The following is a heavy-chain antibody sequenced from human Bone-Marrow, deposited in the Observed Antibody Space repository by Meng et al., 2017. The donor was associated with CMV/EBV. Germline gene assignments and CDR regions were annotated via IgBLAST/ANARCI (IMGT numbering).Heavy chain of an antibody. CDR1: GGSISSGGYY. CDR3: ARFGRHYYDSSGFVFDY. D-gene: IGHD3-22*01. J-gene: IGHJ4*02. V-gene: IGHV4-61*08. Sequence: SETLSLTCTVSGGSISSGGYYWSWIRQHPGKGLEWIGYIYYSGSTYYNPSLKSRVTISVDTSKNQFSLKLSSVTAADTAVYYCARFGRHYYDSSGFVFDYWGQGTLVTVSS. CDR2: IYYSGST.